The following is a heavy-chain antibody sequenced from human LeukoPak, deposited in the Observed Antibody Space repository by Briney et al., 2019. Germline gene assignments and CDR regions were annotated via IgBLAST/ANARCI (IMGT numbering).Heavy chain of an antibody. Sequence: KPSETLSLTCAVYGGSFSGYYWSWIRQPPGKGLEWIGEINHSGSTNYNPSLKSRVTISVDTSKNQFSLKLSSVTAADRAVYYCARGPSNYYGSGSYLDYWGQGTLVTVSS. CDR1: GGSFSGYY. V-gene: IGHV4-34*01. D-gene: IGHD3-10*01. J-gene: IGHJ4*02. CDR3: ARGPSNYYGSGSYLDY. CDR2: INHSGST.